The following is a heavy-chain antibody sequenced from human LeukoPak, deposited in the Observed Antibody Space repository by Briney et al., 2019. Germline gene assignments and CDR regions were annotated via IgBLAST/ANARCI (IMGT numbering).Heavy chain of an antibody. Sequence: GGSLRLSCAASGFTFSSYNMYWVRQAPGKGLEWVASISGLSDYIFHAGPVKGRFTISRDNAKTSLFLQMNSLRAEDTAVYYCARIGSGWYWDFWGQGTLVTVSS. CDR3: ARIGSGWYWDF. CDR1: GFTFSSYN. V-gene: IGHV3-21*01. CDR2: ISGLSDYI. J-gene: IGHJ4*02. D-gene: IGHD6-19*01.